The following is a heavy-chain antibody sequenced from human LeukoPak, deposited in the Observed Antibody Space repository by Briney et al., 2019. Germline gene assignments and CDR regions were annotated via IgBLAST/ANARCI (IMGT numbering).Heavy chain of an antibody. CDR2: IYYSGST. CDR3: ARVPISFCSSTSCYPL. CDR1: GGSISSSYY. V-gene: IGHV4-39*07. D-gene: IGHD2-2*01. J-gene: IGHJ4*02. Sequence: SETLSLTCTVSGGSISSSYYWGWIRQPPGKGLEWIGSIYYSGSTYYNPSLKSRVTISVDTSKNQFSLKLTSVTAADTAVYYCARVPISFCSSTSCYPLWGQGTLGTVSS.